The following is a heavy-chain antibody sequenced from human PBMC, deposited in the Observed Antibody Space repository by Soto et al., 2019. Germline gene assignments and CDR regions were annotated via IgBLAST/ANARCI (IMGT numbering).Heavy chain of an antibody. CDR1: GFTFSSYS. J-gene: IGHJ3*02. CDR2: ISSSSSYI. CDR3: ARDRRGSSWSAAFDI. D-gene: IGHD6-13*01. Sequence: GGSLRLSCAASGFTFSSYSMNWVRQAPGKGLEWVSSISSSSSYIYYADSVKGRFTISRDNAKNSLYLQMNSLRAEDTAVYYCARDRRGSSWSAAFDIWGQGTMVTVSS. V-gene: IGHV3-21*01.